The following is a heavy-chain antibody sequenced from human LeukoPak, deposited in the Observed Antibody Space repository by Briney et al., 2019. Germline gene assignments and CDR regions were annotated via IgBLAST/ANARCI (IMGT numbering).Heavy chain of an antibody. CDR3: ARDEGITIFGVVPFDY. V-gene: IGHV1-2*02. D-gene: IGHD3-3*01. CDR1: GYTFTGYY. J-gene: IGHJ4*02. Sequence: ASVKVSCKASGYTFTGYYMHWVRQAPGQGLEWMGWINPNSGGTNYAQKFQGRVTMTRDTSISTAYMELSRLRSDDTAVYYCARDEGITIFGVVPFDYWGQGTLVTVSS. CDR2: INPNSGGT.